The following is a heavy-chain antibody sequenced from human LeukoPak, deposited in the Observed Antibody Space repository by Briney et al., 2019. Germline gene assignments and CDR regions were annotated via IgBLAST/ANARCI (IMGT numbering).Heavy chain of an antibody. CDR2: INTDGSTK. J-gene: IGHJ4*02. V-gene: IGHV3-74*03. CDR3: IRALGSYSDY. D-gene: IGHD1-26*01. Sequence: GGSLRLSCAASGFTFSTYWMHWVRQAPGKGLVWVSRINTDGSTKTYADPVKGRFTISRDNAKNTLYLQMNSLRAEDTAVYYCIRALGSYSDYWGQGALVTVSS. CDR1: GFTFSTYW.